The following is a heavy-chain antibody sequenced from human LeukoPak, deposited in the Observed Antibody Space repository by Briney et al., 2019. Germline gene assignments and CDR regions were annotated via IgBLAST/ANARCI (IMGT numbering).Heavy chain of an antibody. J-gene: IGHJ4*02. CDR3: AKERRRGYGFDY. V-gene: IGHV3-30*18. CDR1: GFTFSSYG. Sequence: GRSLRLSCAASGFTFSSYGMHWVRQAPGKGLEWVAVISYDGSNEYYADSVKGRFTISRDNSKNTLYLQMNSLRAEDTAVYYCAKERRRGYGFDYWGQGTLVTVSS. CDR2: ISYDGSNE. D-gene: IGHD2-15*01.